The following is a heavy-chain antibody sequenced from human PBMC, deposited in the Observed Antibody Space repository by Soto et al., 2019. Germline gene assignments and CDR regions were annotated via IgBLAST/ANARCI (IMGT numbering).Heavy chain of an antibody. Sequence: GASVKVSCKASGYTFTSYAMHWVRQAPGQRLEWMGWINAGNGNTKYSQKFQGRVTITRDTSASTAYMELSSLRSEDTAVYYCAKDGGKDGYFGNWFDPWGQGTLVTVSS. J-gene: IGHJ5*02. CDR2: INAGNGNT. V-gene: IGHV1-3*01. CDR1: GYTFTSYA. D-gene: IGHD5-18*01. CDR3: AKDGGKDGYFGNWFDP.